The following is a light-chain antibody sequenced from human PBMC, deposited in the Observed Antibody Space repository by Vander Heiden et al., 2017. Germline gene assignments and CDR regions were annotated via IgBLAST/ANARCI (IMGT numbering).Light chain of an antibody. CDR1: QSISSY. Sequence: DIQMTQSPSSLSASVGDRVTITCRTSQSISSYLNWYQQKPGKAPKLLIYAASSLQSGVPSRFSGSGSGTDFTLTISSLQPEDVATYYCQQSYSTPAPTFRGGTKV. CDR3: QQSYSTPAPT. J-gene: IGKJ4*01. CDR2: AAS. V-gene: IGKV1-39*01.